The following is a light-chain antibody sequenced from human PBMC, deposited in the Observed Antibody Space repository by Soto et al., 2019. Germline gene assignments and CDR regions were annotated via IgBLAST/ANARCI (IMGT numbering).Light chain of an antibody. Sequence: QSVLTQPPSASGTPGQRVTISCSGRSANIGNNYVCWYQQLPGTAPKLLIYSNNQRPSGVPDRFSGSKSGTSASLAISGLRSEDEADYYCVSWDDSLSGLVFGTGNKVTVL. CDR2: SNN. CDR1: SANIGNNY. J-gene: IGLJ1*01. CDR3: VSWDDSLSGLV. V-gene: IGLV1-47*02.